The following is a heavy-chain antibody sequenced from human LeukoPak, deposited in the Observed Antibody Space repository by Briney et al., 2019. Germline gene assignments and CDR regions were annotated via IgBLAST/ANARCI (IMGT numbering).Heavy chain of an antibody. CDR2: ISSSGSYI. J-gene: IGHJ6*02. V-gene: IGHV3-21*01. CDR1: GFTFSSYS. Sequence: PGGSLRLSCAASGFTFSSYSMNWVRQAPGKGLQWVSSISSSGSYIYYADSVKGRFTISRDNAKNSLYLQMHSLRAEDTAVYYCARDLRGPYGDYPNEEYYFFYGMDVWGQGTTVTVSS. D-gene: IGHD4-17*01. CDR3: ARDLRGPYGDYPNEEYYFFYGMDV.